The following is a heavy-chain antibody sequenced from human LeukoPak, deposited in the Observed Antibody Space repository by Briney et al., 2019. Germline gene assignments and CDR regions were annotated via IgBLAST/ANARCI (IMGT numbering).Heavy chain of an antibody. CDR1: GYTFTSYY. Sequence: GASVKVSCKASGYTFTSYYMHWVRQAPGQGLEWMGIINPSGGSTSYAQKFQGRVTMTRDTSTSTVYMELRSLRSDDTAVYYCASWATAMYAALWGQGTLVTVSS. J-gene: IGHJ4*02. CDR3: ASWATAMYAAL. CDR2: INPSGGST. V-gene: IGHV1-46*01. D-gene: IGHD5-18*01.